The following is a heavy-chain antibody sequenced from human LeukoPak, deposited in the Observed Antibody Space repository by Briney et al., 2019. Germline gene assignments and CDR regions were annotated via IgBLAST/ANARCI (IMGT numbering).Heavy chain of an antibody. D-gene: IGHD6-19*01. Sequence: GGSLRLSCAASGFTFSSYDMHWVRQATGKGLERVSTIGAAGEMFYPGSVKGRFTISRDDAKNSMYLQMNSLRAGDTAVYYCVGRLRGWSSGFDYWGQGILVTVSS. CDR1: GFTFSSYD. J-gene: IGHJ4*02. CDR2: IGAAGEM. V-gene: IGHV3-13*04. CDR3: VGRLRGWSSGFDY.